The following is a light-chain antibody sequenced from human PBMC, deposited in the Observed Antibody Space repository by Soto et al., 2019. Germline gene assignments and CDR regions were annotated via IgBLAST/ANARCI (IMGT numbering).Light chain of an antibody. CDR3: AAWDDSLAGML. Sequence: QSVLTQPPSVSGTPGQSVTISCSGSRSNIGSNTVNWYQHLPGTAPELLFFRSTQRRSGVPDRFSVSKSSTSASLAISGLQSGDEGDYYCAAWDDSLAGMLFGGGTKLTVL. CDR2: RST. J-gene: IGLJ3*02. CDR1: RSNIGSNT. V-gene: IGLV1-44*01.